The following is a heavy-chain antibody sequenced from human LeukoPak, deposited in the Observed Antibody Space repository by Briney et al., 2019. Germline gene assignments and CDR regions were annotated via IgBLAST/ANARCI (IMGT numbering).Heavy chain of an antibody. CDR1: GFTFSSYS. V-gene: IGHV3-21*01. Sequence: GGSLRLSYAASGFTFSSYSMNWVRQAPGKGLEWDSSISSSSSYIYYADSVKGRFTISRDNAKNSLYLQMNSLRAEDTAVYYCARDLVQQGDWFDPWGQGTLVTVSS. CDR3: ARDLVQQGDWFDP. D-gene: IGHD3-10*01. CDR2: ISSSSSYI. J-gene: IGHJ5*02.